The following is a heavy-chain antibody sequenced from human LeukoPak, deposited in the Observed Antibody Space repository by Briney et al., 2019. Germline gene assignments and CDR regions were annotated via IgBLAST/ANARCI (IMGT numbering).Heavy chain of an antibody. CDR2: IWYDGSNK. CDR1: GFTFSSYG. Sequence: GGSPRLSCAASGFTFSSYGMHWVRQAPGKGLEWVAVIWYDGSNKYYADSVKGRFTISRDNSKNTLYLQMNSPRAEDTAVYYCASTSGWYEPIDYWGQGTLVTVSS. V-gene: IGHV3-33*01. D-gene: IGHD6-19*01. CDR3: ASTSGWYEPIDY. J-gene: IGHJ4*02.